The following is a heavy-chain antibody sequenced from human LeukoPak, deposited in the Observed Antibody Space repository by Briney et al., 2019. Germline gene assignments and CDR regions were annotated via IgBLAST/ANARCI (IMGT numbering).Heavy chain of an antibody. J-gene: IGHJ4*02. CDR2: INPSGGGT. Sequence: ASVKVSCKASEYTFTSYYMHWVRQAPGQGLEWMGVINPSGGGTTYAQKFQGRVTMTRNTSISTAYMELSSLRSEDTAVYYCARKGDHWNYAAWGQGTLVTVSS. CDR1: EYTFTSYY. D-gene: IGHD1-7*01. V-gene: IGHV1-46*01. CDR3: ARKGDHWNYAA.